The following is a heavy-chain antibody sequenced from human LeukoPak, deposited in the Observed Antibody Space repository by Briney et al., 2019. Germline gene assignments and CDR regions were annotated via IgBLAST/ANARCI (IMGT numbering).Heavy chain of an antibody. CDR1: GGSFSGYY. Sequence: PSETLSLTCAVYGGSFSGYYWSWIRQPPGKGLEWIGEINHSGSTNYNPSLKSRVTISVDTSKNQFSLKLSSVTAADTAVYYCAGRIDKGIAAAGPLWYFDLWGRGTLVTVSS. D-gene: IGHD6-13*01. CDR2: INHSGST. V-gene: IGHV4-34*01. J-gene: IGHJ2*01. CDR3: AGRIDKGIAAAGPLWYFDL.